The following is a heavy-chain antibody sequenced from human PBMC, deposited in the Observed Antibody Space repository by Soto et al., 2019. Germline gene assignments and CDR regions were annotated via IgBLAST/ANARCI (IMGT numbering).Heavy chain of an antibody. CDR2: ISGSGGST. CDR3: AKDIRSTTYYDILTGYPLDAFDI. Sequence: EVQLLESGGGLVQPGGSLRLSCAASGFTFSSYAMSWVRQAPGKGLEWVSAISGSGGSTYYADSVKGRFTISRDNSKNTLYLQMNSLRAEDTAVYYCAKDIRSTTYYDILTGYPLDAFDIWGQGTMVTVSS. D-gene: IGHD3-9*01. J-gene: IGHJ3*02. CDR1: GFTFSSYA. V-gene: IGHV3-23*01.